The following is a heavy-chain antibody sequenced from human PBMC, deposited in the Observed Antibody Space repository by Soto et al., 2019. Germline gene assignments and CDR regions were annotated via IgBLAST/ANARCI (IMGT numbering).Heavy chain of an antibody. CDR3: ARDSYSGSNFGQFDP. CDR2: IYTSGST. Sequence: QLQLQESGPGLVKPSETLSLTCTVSGGSIIHYYWNWVRQPAGKGLEWIGRIYTSGSTNYNPSLESRVTLSVDTSKNQISLKLTSVTAADTAVYFCARDSYSGSNFGQFDPWGQGMLVTVSS. D-gene: IGHD1-26*01. CDR1: GGSIIHYY. V-gene: IGHV4-4*07. J-gene: IGHJ5*02.